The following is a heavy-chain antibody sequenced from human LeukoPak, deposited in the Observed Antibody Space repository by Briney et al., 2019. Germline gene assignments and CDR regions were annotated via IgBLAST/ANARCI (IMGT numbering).Heavy chain of an antibody. V-gene: IGHV3-30*02. CDR1: GFTFSSYG. CDR3: ASRRDGYSYYFDY. Sequence: GGSLRLSCAASGFTFSSYGMHCVRQVPGKGLEWVAFIRYDGSNKYYADSVKGRFTISRDNSKNTLYLQMNSLRAEDTAVYYCASRRDGYSYYFDYWGQGTLVTVSS. D-gene: IGHD5-24*01. J-gene: IGHJ4*02. CDR2: IRYDGSNK.